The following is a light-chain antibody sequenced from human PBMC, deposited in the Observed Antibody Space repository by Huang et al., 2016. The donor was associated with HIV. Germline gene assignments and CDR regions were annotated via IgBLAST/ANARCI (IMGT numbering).Light chain of an antibody. CDR1: QSLNKF. Sequence: IVLTQSPATLSLSPGERATLSCRASQSLNKFLAWYQQKPGQAPRLLIYNATDRATGVPARFSGGGSGTYFTLTITDLKAEDFAIYYCQQRSSSLTFGGGTKVEIK. V-gene: IGKV3-11*01. CDR3: QQRSSSLT. CDR2: NAT. J-gene: IGKJ4*01.